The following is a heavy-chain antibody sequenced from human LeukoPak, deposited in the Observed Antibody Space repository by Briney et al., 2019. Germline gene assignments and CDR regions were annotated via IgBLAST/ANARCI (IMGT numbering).Heavy chain of an antibody. CDR1: GFAFSNYA. J-gene: IGHJ6*02. Sequence: GGSLRLSCAVSGFAFSNYAMSWVRQAPGKGLEWVSGTSGSGGSTYYADSVKGRFTISRDNSKNTLYLQMNSLRAEDTAVYYCARDPNYYDSSGEFGMDVWGQGTTVTVSS. CDR3: ARDPNYYDSSGEFGMDV. CDR2: TSGSGGST. V-gene: IGHV3-23*01. D-gene: IGHD3-22*01.